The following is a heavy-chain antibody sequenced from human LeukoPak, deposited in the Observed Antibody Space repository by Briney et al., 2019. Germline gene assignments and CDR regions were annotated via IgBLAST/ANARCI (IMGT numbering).Heavy chain of an antibody. V-gene: IGHV3-74*01. D-gene: IGHD3-10*01. J-gene: IGHJ4*01. CDR3: AGVLGVRDLAYFDY. Sequence: GGSLRLSCAASGFTFNTYWMHWVRQAPGKGLVWVSRIRSDGSSTSYADSVRGRFTISRDNAKNTLYLQMNSLRAEDTAAYYCAGVLGVRDLAYFDYWGHGTLVTVSS. CDR1: GFTFNTYW. CDR2: IRSDGSST.